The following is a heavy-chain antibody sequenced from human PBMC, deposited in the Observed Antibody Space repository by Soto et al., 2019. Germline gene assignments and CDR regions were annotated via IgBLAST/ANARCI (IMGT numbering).Heavy chain of an antibody. CDR2: ITWNSGTI. D-gene: IGHD3-3*01. Sequence: EVQLVESGGGLVQPGRSLRLSCAASGFTFDDYAMHWVRQAPGRGLGWVSRITWNSGTIDYADSVKGRFTISRDNAKNSLYLQMNSLRAEDTALYYCTKSWRLYYMDVWGKGTTVTVSS. CDR3: TKSWRLYYMDV. J-gene: IGHJ6*03. V-gene: IGHV3-9*01. CDR1: GFTFDDYA.